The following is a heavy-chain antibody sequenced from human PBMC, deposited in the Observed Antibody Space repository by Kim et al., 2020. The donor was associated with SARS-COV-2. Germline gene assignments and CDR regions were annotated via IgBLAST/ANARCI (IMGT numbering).Heavy chain of an antibody. CDR3: ARPYGDYGADYFDY. D-gene: IGHD4-17*01. V-gene: IGHV4-39*01. Sequence: PSLQRRVTISVDTSKNQFSLKLSSVTAADTAVYYCARPYGDYGADYFDYWGQGTLVTVSS. J-gene: IGHJ4*02.